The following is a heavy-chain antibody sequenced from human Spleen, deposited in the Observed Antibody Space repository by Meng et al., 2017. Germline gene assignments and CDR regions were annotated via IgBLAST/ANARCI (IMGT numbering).Heavy chain of an antibody. J-gene: IGHJ4*02. CDR3: AREGLWSFDY. Sequence: GESLKISCAASGFTVSSNYMSWVRQAPGKGLEWVSYISSSDSTIHYADSMKGRFTISRDNAKNSLSLQMNSLRTEDTAVYYCAREGLWSFDYWGQGTLVTVSS. CDR2: ISSSDSTI. CDR1: GFTVSSNY. D-gene: IGHD3-10*01. V-gene: IGHV3-11*01.